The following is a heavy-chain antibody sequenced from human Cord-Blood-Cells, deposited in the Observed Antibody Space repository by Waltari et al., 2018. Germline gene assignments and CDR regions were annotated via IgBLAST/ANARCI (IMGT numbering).Heavy chain of an antibody. CDR2: INPNSGGT. CDR3: ARGIDFMITFGGVIANWFDP. CDR1: GYTFTGYY. D-gene: IGHD3-16*02. V-gene: IGHV1-2*02. Sequence: QVQLVQSGAEVKKPGASVKVSCKASGYTFTGYYMHWVRQAPGQGLEWMGWINPNSGGTNDAQKFQGRVPMTRDTSISTAYMELRRLRSDDTAVYYCARGIDFMITFGGVIANWFDPWGQGTLVTVSS. J-gene: IGHJ5*02.